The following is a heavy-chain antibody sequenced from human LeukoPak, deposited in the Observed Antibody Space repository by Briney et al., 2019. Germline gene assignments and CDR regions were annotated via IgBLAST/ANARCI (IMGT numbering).Heavy chain of an antibody. D-gene: IGHD6-6*01. V-gene: IGHV3-23*01. CDR1: GFTFSSYA. Sequence: GGSLRLSCAASGFTFSSYAMSWVRQAPGKGLEWVSAISGSGGSTYYADSVKGRFTISRDNPKNTLYLQMNSLRAEDTAVYYCAKDGEVSGSSPEDYYFDYWGQGTLVTVSS. J-gene: IGHJ4*02. CDR2: ISGSGGST. CDR3: AKDGEVSGSSPEDYYFDY.